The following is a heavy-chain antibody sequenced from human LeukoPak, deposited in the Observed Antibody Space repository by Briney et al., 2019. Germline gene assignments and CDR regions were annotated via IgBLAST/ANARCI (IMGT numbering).Heavy chain of an antibody. D-gene: IGHD4/OR15-4a*01. V-gene: IGHV3-73*01. CDR1: AVSFSTSG. Sequence: LAGSPKLSCAAAAVSFSTSGMHCVGRASRKRREWVGRIRSKARSYATTYGESVNGRITISRDDSKNTAYLQMNSLKTEDTAVYYCANSVTYGELDYWGQGTLVTVSS. J-gene: IGHJ4*02. CDR2: IRSKARSYAT. CDR3: ANSVTYGELDY.